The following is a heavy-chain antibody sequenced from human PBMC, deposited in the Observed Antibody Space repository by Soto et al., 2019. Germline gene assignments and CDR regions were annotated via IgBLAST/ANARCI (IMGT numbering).Heavy chain of an antibody. D-gene: IGHD3-22*01. CDR2: ISTNGGST. J-gene: IGHJ4*02. CDR3: VKGEYYYDSSGYYPFDY. V-gene: IGHV3-64D*06. Sequence: GGSLRLSCSASGFTFSIYVMHWVRQAPGKGLEYVSSISTNGGSTHYADSVKGRFTISRDNSKNTQYLQMSSLRADDTAVYYCVKGEYYYDSSGYYPFDYWGQGTLVTVSS. CDR1: GFTFSIYV.